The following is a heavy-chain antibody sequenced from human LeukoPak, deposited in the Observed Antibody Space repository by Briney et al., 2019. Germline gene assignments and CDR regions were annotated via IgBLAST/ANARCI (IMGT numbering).Heavy chain of an antibody. CDR3: ARGAVGPAAMEDYYYYYMDV. CDR2: ISAYNGNT. V-gene: IGHV1-18*01. J-gene: IGHJ6*03. Sequence: ASVKVSCKASGGTFSSYAISWVRQAPGQGLEWMGRISAYNGNTNYAQKLQGRVTMTTDTSTSTAYMELRSLRSDDTAVYYCARGAVGPAAMEDYYYYYMDVWGKGTTVTVSS. CDR1: GGTFSSYA. D-gene: IGHD2-2*01.